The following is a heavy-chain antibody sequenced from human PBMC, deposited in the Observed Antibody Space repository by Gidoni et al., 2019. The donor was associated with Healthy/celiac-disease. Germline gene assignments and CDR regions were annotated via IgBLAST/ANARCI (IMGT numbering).Heavy chain of an antibody. J-gene: IGHJ5*02. CDR2: ISAYNGNT. Sequence: ASVKVSCKASGYTFTSYGISWVRQAPGQGLEWMGWISAYNGNTNYAQKLQGRVTMTTDTSTSTAYMELRSLRSDDTAVYYCARVYTAYSSSWPSFDPWGQGTLVTVSS. V-gene: IGHV1-18*01. CDR3: ARVYTAYSSSWPSFDP. CDR1: GYTFTSYG. D-gene: IGHD6-13*01.